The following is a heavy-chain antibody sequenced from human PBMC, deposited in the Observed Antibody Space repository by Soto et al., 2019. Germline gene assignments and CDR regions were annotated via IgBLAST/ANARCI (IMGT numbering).Heavy chain of an antibody. CDR3: AKEGSDYDILTGSGYYGMDV. J-gene: IGHJ6*02. D-gene: IGHD3-9*01. V-gene: IGHV3-30*18. CDR2: ISYDGSNK. CDR1: GFTFSSYG. Sequence: PGGSLRLSCAASGFTFSSYGMHWVRQAPGKGLEWVAVISYDGSNKYYVDSVKGRFTISRDNSKNTLYLQMNSLRAEDTAVYYCAKEGSDYDILTGSGYYGMDVWGQGTTVTVSS.